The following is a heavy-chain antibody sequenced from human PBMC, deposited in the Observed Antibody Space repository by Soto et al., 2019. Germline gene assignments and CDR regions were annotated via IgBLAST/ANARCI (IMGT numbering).Heavy chain of an antibody. CDR2: ISSSGSTI. CDR3: ARGRCSGGSCSLLWGYYYYGMDV. V-gene: IGHV3-11*01. J-gene: IGHJ6*02. CDR1: GFTFSDYY. D-gene: IGHD2-15*01. Sequence: GGSLRLSCAASGFTFSDYYMSWIRQAPGKGLEWVSYISSSGSTIYYADSVKGRFTISRDNAKNSLYLQMNSLRAEDTAVYYCARGRCSGGSCSLLWGYYYYGMDVWGQGTTVTVSS.